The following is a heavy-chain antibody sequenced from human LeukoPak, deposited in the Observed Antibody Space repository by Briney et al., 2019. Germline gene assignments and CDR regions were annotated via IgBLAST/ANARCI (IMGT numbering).Heavy chain of an antibody. CDR1: GFTFDNYA. Sequence: PGGSLRLSCEASGFTFDNYAISWVRQAPGKGLVWVSAITGSGTATFYAASVEAHFTISRDNSKNTVYLQMNSLRVEDTAIYYCAKDSSSSWTLDYWGQGTLVTVSS. V-gene: IGHV3-23*01. CDR2: ITGSGTAT. CDR3: AKDSSSSWTLDY. D-gene: IGHD6-13*01. J-gene: IGHJ4*02.